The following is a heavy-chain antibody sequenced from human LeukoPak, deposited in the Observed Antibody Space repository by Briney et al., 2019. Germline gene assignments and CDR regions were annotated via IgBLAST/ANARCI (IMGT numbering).Heavy chain of an antibody. D-gene: IGHD3-9*01. CDR3: AKGAHYDILTGYSYYFDY. V-gene: IGHV3-23*01. CDR2: IGGRGGST. J-gene: IGHJ4*02. CDR1: GFTFSSYA. Sequence: GGSLRLSCAASGFTFSSYAMSWVRQAPGKGREWVSAIGGRGGSTYYAGSVKGRFTISRDNSNNMVYVQMNSLRAEDTAVYYCAKGAHYDILTGYSYYFDYWGQGTLVTVSS.